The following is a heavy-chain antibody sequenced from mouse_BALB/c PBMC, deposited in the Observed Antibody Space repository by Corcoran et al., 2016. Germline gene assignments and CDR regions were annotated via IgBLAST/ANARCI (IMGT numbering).Heavy chain of an antibody. CDR3: ARGHCNYYFDY. CDR1: GYTFTDYY. D-gene: IGHD2-1*01. J-gene: IGHJ2*01. V-gene: IGHV1-84*02. Sequence: QIQLQQSGPELVKPGASVKISCKASGYTFTDYYINWVKQKPGQGLEWIGWIYPGSGNTKYNEKFKGKATLTVDTSSSTAYMQLSSLTSEDTAVYFCARGHCNYYFDYWGQGTTLTVSS. CDR2: IYPGSGNT.